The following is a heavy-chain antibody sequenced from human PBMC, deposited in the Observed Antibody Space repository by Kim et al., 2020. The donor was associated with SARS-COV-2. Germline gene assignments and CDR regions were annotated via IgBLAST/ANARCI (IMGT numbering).Heavy chain of an antibody. Sequence: SVKVSCKASGGTFSSYTISWVRQAPGQGLEWMGRIIPILGIANYAQKFQGRVTITADKSTSTAYMELSSLRSEDTAVYYCATIPRVVPKGVYYFDYWGQGTLVTVSS. CDR1: GGTFSSYT. J-gene: IGHJ4*02. CDR3: ATIPRVVPKGVYYFDY. CDR2: IIPILGIA. V-gene: IGHV1-69*02. D-gene: IGHD2-2*01.